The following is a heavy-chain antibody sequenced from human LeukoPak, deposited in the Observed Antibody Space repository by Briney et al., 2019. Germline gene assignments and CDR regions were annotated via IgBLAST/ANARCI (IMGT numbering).Heavy chain of an antibody. Sequence: SETLSLTCAVSGYSISSGYYWGWIRQPPGKGLEWIGTIYHSGSTYYNPSLNSPVTISVDTSKNQFSLKPSSVTAADTAVYYCAKHLGDIVVVVAATSNWFDPWGQGTLVTVSS. V-gene: IGHV4-38-2*01. CDR1: GYSISSGYY. CDR3: AKHLGDIVVVVAATSNWFDP. D-gene: IGHD2-15*01. J-gene: IGHJ5*02. CDR2: IYHSGST.